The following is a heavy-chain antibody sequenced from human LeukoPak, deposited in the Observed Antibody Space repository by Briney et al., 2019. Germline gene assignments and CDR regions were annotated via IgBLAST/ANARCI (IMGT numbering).Heavy chain of an antibody. Sequence: SVKVSCKASGGTFSSYAISWVRQAPGQGLEWMGGIIPIFGTANYAQKFQGRVTITTDESTSTAYMELSSLRSEDTAVYYCARARRSGHYFRYFDYWGQGTLVTVSS. CDR1: GGTFSSYA. CDR2: IIPIFGTA. CDR3: ARARRSGHYFRYFDY. D-gene: IGHD3-22*01. V-gene: IGHV1-69*05. J-gene: IGHJ4*02.